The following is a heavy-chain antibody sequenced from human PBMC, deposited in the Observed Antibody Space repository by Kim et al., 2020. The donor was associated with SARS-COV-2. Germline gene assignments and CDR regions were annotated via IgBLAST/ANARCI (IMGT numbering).Heavy chain of an antibody. CDR3: ARLIFGTYYYYYYYMDV. Sequence: SVKGRLTISRDNAKNSLDLQMTSLRAEDTAVYYCARLIFGTYYYYYYYMDVWGKGTTVTVSS. D-gene: IGHD3-3*01. J-gene: IGHJ6*03. V-gene: IGHV3-11*01.